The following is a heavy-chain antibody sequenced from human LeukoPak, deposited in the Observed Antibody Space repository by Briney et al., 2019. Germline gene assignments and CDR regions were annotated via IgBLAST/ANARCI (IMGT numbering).Heavy chain of an antibody. Sequence: SETLSLTCAVYGGSFSGYYWSWIRQPPGKGLEWIGEINHSGSTNYNPSLKSRVTISADTSKNQFSLKLSSVTAADTAVYYCARGRGFYDYVWGSYRFSKTNFDYWGQGTLVTVSS. V-gene: IGHV4-34*01. J-gene: IGHJ4*02. CDR1: GGSFSGYY. CDR3: ARGRGFYDYVWGSYRFSKTNFDY. CDR2: INHSGST. D-gene: IGHD3-16*02.